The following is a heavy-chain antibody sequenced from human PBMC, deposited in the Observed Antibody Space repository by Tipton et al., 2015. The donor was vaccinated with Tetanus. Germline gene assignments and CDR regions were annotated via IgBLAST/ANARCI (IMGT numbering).Heavy chain of an antibody. CDR2: ISGGGDRT. CDR1: GFTFGIYA. D-gene: IGHD3-16*01. CDR3: AKDLGDVFQGAFDV. V-gene: IGHV3-23*02. Sequence: SLRLSCAGSGFTFGIYAMSWDRQAPGKGLEWVSAISGGGDRTFYEDSVKGRFTISRDNSEKTLSLQMNSLRAEDTAIYYCAKDLGDVFQGAFDVWGPGTTVTVSS. J-gene: IGHJ3*01.